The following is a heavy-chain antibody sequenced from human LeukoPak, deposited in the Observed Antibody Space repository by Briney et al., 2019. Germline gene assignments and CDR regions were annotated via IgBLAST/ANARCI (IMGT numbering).Heavy chain of an antibody. Sequence: GGSLRLSCAASGFTFSSYGMYWVRRAPGKGLEWVALIWFDGSSQNYADSVKGRFTISRDNSKNTLFLQMNSLRAEDTAVYYCARKGYSGRYSHGMDVWGQGTTVTVSS. CDR3: ARKGYSGRYSHGMDV. J-gene: IGHJ6*02. D-gene: IGHD1-26*01. CDR1: GFTFSSYG. V-gene: IGHV3-33*01. CDR2: IWFDGSSQ.